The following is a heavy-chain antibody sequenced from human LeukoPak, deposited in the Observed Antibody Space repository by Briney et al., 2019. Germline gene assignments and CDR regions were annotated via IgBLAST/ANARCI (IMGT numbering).Heavy chain of an antibody. CDR2: INPNSGGT. CDR3: ARLSPRMAAGGP. V-gene: IGHV1-2*02. D-gene: IGHD3-16*01. CDR1: GYTFTSYG. Sequence: ASVKVSCKASGYTFTSYGISWVRQAPGQGLEWMGWINPNSGGTNYAQKFQGRVTMTRDTSISTAYMELSRLRSDDTAVYYCARLSPRMAAGGPWGQGTLVTVSS. J-gene: IGHJ5*02.